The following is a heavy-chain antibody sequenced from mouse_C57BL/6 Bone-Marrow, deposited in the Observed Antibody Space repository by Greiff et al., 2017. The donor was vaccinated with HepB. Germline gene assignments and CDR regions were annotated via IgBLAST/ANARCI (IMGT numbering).Heavy chain of an antibody. Sequence: DVKLVESGPGLAKPSQTLSLTCSVTGYSITSDYWNWIRTFPGNKLEYMGYISYSGSPYYNPSLKSRISITRDTSKNQYYLQLNSVTTEDTATYYCARARADSGFYYAVYYWGQGTSVTVSS. J-gene: IGHJ4*01. CDR3: ARARADSGFYYAVYY. CDR1: GYSITSDY. D-gene: IGHD1-3*01. V-gene: IGHV3-8*01. CDR2: ISYSGSP.